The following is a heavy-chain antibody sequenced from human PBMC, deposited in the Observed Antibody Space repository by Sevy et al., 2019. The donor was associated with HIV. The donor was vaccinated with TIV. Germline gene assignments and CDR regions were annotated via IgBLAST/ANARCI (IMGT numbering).Heavy chain of an antibody. CDR3: AKAVFVTVPGRGAFDI. CDR2: VSWNSGSI. CDR1: GFTFDDYA. Sequence: GGSLRLSCAVSGFTFDDYAMHWVRQAPGKGLEWVSGVSWNSGSIGYADSVQGRFTISRNNGKNSLYLQMNSLRAEDTALYYCAKAVFVTVPGRGAFDIWGQGTMVTVSS. V-gene: IGHV3-9*01. J-gene: IGHJ3*02. D-gene: IGHD6-19*01.